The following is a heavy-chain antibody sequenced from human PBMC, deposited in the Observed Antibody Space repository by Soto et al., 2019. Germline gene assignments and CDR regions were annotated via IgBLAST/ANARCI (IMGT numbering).Heavy chain of an antibody. CDR3: ARAYYDFWSGYYDPQTGYYVDY. CDR1: GGSISSYY. J-gene: IGHJ4*02. D-gene: IGHD3-3*01. V-gene: IGHV4-59*01. CDR2: IYYSGST. Sequence: SETLSLTCTVSGGSISSYYWSWIRQPPGKGLEWIGYIYYSGSTNYNPSLKSRVTISVDTSNNQFSLKLSSVTAADTAVYYCARAYYDFWSGYYDPQTGYYVDYWGQGTLVTVSS.